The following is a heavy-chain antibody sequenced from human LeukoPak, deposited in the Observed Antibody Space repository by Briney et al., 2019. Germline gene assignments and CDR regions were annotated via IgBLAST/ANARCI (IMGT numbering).Heavy chain of an antibody. V-gene: IGHV4-61*01. CDR3: ARDLWRSGALYYFDY. CDR1: GGSVSSGSYY. D-gene: IGHD3-10*01. J-gene: IGHJ4*02. Sequence: SETLSLTCTVSGGSVSSGSYYWSWIRQTPGKGLEWIGYIYNSGSANYNPSLKSRVTMSVDTSKNQFSLKLSSVTAADTAVYYCARDLWRSGALYYFDYWGQGTLVTVSS. CDR2: IYNSGSA.